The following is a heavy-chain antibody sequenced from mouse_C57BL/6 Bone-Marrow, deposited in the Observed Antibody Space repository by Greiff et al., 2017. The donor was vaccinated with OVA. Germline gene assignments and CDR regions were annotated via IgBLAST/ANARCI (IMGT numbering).Heavy chain of an antibody. CDR3: ARNKGRGSYDGFAY. CDR2: LWTGGGT. V-gene: IGHV2-9-1*01. D-gene: IGHD1-1*02. Sequence: VKLMESGPGLVAPSQSLSITCTVSGFSLTSYAISWVRQPPGKGLEWLGVLWTGGGTNYNSALKSRLSISKDNSKSQVFLKMNSLQTDDTARYYCARNKGRGSYDGFAYWGQGTLVTVSA. J-gene: IGHJ3*01. CDR1: GFSLTSYA.